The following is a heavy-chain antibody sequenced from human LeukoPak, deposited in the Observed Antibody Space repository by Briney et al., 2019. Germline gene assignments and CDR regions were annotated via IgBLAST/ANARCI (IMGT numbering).Heavy chain of an antibody. Sequence: EASVKVSCKASVGTFSSYAISWVRQAPGQGLEWMGRIIPIFGTANYAQKFQGRVTITTDESTSTAYMELNSLRSEDTAVYYCASRLRWPTGLYYMDVWGKGTTVTVSS. D-gene: IGHD4-23*01. V-gene: IGHV1-69*05. CDR3: ASRLRWPTGLYYMDV. J-gene: IGHJ6*03. CDR2: IIPIFGTA. CDR1: VGTFSSYA.